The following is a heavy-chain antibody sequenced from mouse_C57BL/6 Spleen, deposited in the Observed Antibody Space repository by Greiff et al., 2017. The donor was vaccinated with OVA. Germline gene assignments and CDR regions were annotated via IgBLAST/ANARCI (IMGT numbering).Heavy chain of an antibody. CDR1: GFTFSNYW. D-gene: IGHD4-1*01. V-gene: IGHV6-3*01. CDR3: TLDWDGDY. J-gene: IGHJ2*01. Sequence: EVKLVESGGGLVQPGGSMKLSCVASGFTFSNYWMNWVRQSPEKGLEWVAQIRMKSDNYATHYAEAVKGRFTISRDDSKSSIYLQMNNVRAEDTGIYYCTLDWDGDYWGQGNTLTVCS. CDR2: IRMKSDNYAT.